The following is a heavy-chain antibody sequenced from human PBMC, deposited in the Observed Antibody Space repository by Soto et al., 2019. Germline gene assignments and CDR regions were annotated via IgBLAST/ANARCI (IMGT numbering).Heavy chain of an antibody. D-gene: IGHD3-10*01. CDR2: IYGGGTT. V-gene: IGHV3-66*01. CDR3: ARGHYGSPPGYFDC. J-gene: IGHJ4*02. CDR1: GFTVSNNY. Sequence: GGSLRLSCAASGFTVSNNYMSRVRQAPGKWLEWVSVIYGGGTTYYADSVKDRFTISRDNSKNTLYLQMNSLRAEDTAVYYCARGHYGSPPGYFDCWGQGTLVTVS.